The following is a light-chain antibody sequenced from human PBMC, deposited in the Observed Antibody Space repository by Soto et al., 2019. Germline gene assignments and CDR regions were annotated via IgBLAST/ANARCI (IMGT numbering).Light chain of an antibody. V-gene: IGKV1-33*01. J-gene: IGKJ5*01. CDR1: QDISNY. Sequence: DIQMTQSPSSLSASVGDRGTITCQAIQDISNYLNWYQQNPGKAPKLLIYDASNLETGVPSRFSGSGSRTDFPSTISILQPEDIATYYCQQYDNLPPIFGQGTRLEIK. CDR2: DAS. CDR3: QQYDNLPPI.